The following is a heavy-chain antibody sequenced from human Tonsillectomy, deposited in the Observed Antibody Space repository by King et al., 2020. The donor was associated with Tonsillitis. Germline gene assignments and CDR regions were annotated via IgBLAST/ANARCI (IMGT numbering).Heavy chain of an antibody. D-gene: IGHD1-26*01. CDR3: AKDIGPGVGAAQF. V-gene: IGHV3-9*01. J-gene: IGHJ4*01. CDR1: GFTFDDYA. CDR2: ISSNSNDI. Sequence: VQLVESGGDLVQPGRSLRLSCAASGFTFDDYAMHWVRQTPQRGLEWVSGISSNSNDIVYADSVKGRFTLSRDNAKKFLYMQMNSLRPEDTALYYCAKDIGPGVGAAQFWGQGTLVTVSS.